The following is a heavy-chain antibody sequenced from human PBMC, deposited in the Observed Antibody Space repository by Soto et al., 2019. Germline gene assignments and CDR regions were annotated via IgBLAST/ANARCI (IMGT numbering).Heavy chain of an antibody. CDR1: GFTFSRYV. J-gene: IGHJ6*03. CDR2: IVVGSGNT. Sequence: GASVKVSCKASGFTFSRYVVQWVRQARGQGLEWIGWIVVGSGNTNYAQKFQERVTITRDISTSTAYMELSSLRSDDTAVYYCARDGWGSSSKIYYYYYMDVWGKGTTVTVSS. CDR3: ARDGWGSSSKIYYYYYMDV. V-gene: IGHV1-58*01. D-gene: IGHD6-6*01.